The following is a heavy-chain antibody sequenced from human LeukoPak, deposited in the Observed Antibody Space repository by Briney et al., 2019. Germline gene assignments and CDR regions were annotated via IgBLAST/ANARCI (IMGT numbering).Heavy chain of an antibody. CDR2: IYYSGIT. J-gene: IGHJ4*02. CDR1: GGSISNDGYY. V-gene: IGHV4-31*03. CDR3: ARYSGTKRDFDY. Sequence: SQTLSLTCTVSGGSISNDGYYWSWIRQHPGKGLEWIGYIYYSGITYYNPSLKSRVTISVDTSKNQFSLKLSSGTAADTALYYCARYSGTKRDFDYWGQGALVAVSS. D-gene: IGHD5-12*01.